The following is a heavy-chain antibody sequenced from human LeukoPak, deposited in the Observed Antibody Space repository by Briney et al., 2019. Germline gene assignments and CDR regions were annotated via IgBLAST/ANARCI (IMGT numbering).Heavy chain of an antibody. CDR3: ARHYSGSGYYYYGMDV. Sequence: SGTLSLTCAVSGGSISSSNWWSWVRQPPGEGLEWIGEIYHSGSTNYNPSLKSRVTISVDKSKNQFSLKLSSVTAADTAVYYCARHYSGSGYYYYGMDVWGQGTTVTVSS. V-gene: IGHV4-4*02. CDR2: IYHSGST. D-gene: IGHD3-3*01. CDR1: GGSISSSNW. J-gene: IGHJ6*02.